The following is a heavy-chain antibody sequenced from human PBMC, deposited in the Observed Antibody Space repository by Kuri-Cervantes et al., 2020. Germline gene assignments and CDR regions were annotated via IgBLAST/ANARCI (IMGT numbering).Heavy chain of an antibody. CDR1: GYTFTSYY. Sequence: ASVKVSCKASGYTFTSYYMHWVRQAPGQGLEWMGIINPSGGSTSYAQKFQGRVTMTRDTSTSTVYMELSSLRSEDTAVYYCARHGPGGYQLLLLDYYYYYMDVWGKGTTVTVSS. CDR2: INPSGGST. J-gene: IGHJ6*03. D-gene: IGHD2-15*01. V-gene: IGHV1-46*01. CDR3: ARHGPGGYQLLLLDYYYYYMDV.